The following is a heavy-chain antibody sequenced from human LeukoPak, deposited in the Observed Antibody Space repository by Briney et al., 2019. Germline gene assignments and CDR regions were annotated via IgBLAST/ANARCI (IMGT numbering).Heavy chain of an antibody. CDR3: ARYLRKLYGRGGDYYFYMDV. J-gene: IGHJ6*03. Sequence: GGSLRLSCAVSGFTFDDYAMHWVRQVPGKGLEWVSGINWNSDSIGYADSVKGRFTTSRDNAKNSLYLQMNGLKAEDTALFYCARYLRKLYGRGGDYYFYMDVWGKGTTVTVSS. D-gene: IGHD4-17*01. V-gene: IGHV3-9*01. CDR1: GFTFDDYA. CDR2: INWNSDSI.